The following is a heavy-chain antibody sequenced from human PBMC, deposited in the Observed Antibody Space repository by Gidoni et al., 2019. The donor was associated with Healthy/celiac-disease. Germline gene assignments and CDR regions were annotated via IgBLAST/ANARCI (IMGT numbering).Heavy chain of an antibody. CDR1: GGSISRGDYY. CDR3: AREQGGRSTMVRGVIVGMDV. CDR2: IYYSGST. V-gene: IGHV4-30-4*01. D-gene: IGHD3-10*01. J-gene: IGHJ6*02. Sequence: QVQLQESGPGLVKPSQTLSLTCTVSGGSISRGDYYRSWVRQPPGKGLEWIGYIYYSGSTYYNPSLKSRVTISVDTSKNQFSLKLSSVTAADTAVYYCAREQGGRSTMVRGVIVGMDVWGQGTTVTVSS.